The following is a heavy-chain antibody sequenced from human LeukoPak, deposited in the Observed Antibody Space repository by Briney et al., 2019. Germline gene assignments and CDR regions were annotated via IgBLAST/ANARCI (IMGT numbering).Heavy chain of an antibody. CDR3: ARGAYDFWSGYSFSGFDI. Sequence: KPSETLSLTCTVSGGSISSYYWSWIRQPAGKGLEWIGRTYTSGSTNYNPSLKSRVTMSVDTSKNQFSLKLSSVTAADTAVYYCARGAYDFWSGYSFSGFDIWGQGTMVTVSS. V-gene: IGHV4-4*07. CDR1: GGSISSYY. D-gene: IGHD3-3*01. CDR2: TYTSGST. J-gene: IGHJ3*02.